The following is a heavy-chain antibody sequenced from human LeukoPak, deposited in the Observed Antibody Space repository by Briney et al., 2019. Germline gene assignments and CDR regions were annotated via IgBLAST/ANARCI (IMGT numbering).Heavy chain of an antibody. J-gene: IGHJ4*02. V-gene: IGHV3-53*01. CDR3: ARGPRYSFY. CDR2: IYIDGTT. D-gene: IGHD6-13*01. Sequence: GGSLRLSCAASGFIVSNNSMTWVRQAPGRGLEWISVIYIDGTTYYADSVKGRFTISRDQANNTLYLQMNTLRDEDTAVYYCARGPRYSFYWGQGTLVSVSS. CDR1: GFIVSNNS.